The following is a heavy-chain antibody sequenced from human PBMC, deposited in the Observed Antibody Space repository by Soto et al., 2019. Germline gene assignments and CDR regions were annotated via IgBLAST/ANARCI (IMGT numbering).Heavy chain of an antibody. Sequence: QVQLVESGGGVVQPGRSLRLSCAASGFTFSSYGMHWVRQAPGQGLEWVAVIGYDGSKKYYADSVKGRFTISRDTSKNTLYLQMNSLRAEDTAVYYCARERLTYYYDSSGYYYAWGQGTLVTVSS. CDR2: IGYDGSKK. CDR3: ARERLTYYYDSSGYYYA. J-gene: IGHJ5*02. D-gene: IGHD3-22*01. CDR1: GFTFSSYG. V-gene: IGHV3-33*01.